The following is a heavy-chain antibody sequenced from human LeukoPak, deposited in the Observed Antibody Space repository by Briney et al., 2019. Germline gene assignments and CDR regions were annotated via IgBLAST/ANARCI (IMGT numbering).Heavy chain of an antibody. CDR3: ARQRRVTLCFFDY. CDR1: GDSISSNY. J-gene: IGHJ4*02. Sequence: PSETRSLTCTVSGDSISSNYWSWIRQPPGKGLEWIGSISYSGSTNYSPSLKSRVTMSVDTSQNQFSLNLSSVTAADTAVYYCARQRRVTLCFFDYWGQGTLVTVSS. D-gene: IGHD3-16*02. CDR2: ISYSGST. V-gene: IGHV4-59*08.